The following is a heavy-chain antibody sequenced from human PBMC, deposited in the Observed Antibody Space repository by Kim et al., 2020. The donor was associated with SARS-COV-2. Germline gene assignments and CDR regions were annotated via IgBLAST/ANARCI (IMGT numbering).Heavy chain of an antibody. J-gene: IGHJ4*02. D-gene: IGHD6-13*01. V-gene: IGHV3-23*01. Sequence: ADSVKGRFTISRDNSKNTVYLQMNSLRAEDTAVFYCTKDSGFISSYFDYWGQGTLVTVSS. CDR3: TKDSGFISSYFDY.